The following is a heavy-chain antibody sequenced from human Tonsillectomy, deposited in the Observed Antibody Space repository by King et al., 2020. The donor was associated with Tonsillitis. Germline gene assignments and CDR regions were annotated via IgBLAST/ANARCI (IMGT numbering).Heavy chain of an antibody. CDR3: ASSAGTFSYYYYMDV. V-gene: IGHV3-33*08. D-gene: IGHD6-13*01. CDR1: GFTFSSYG. Sequence: HVQLVESGGGVVQPGRSLRLSCAASGFTFSSYGMHWVRQAPGKGLEWVAFIWYDGNNKYYADSVKGRFTISRDNSENTLYLQMNSLRAEDTAVYYCASSAGTFSYYYYMDVWVKGTTVTVSS. J-gene: IGHJ6*03. CDR2: IWYDGNNK.